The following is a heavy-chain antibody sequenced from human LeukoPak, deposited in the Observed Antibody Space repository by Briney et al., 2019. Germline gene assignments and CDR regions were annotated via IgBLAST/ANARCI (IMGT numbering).Heavy chain of an antibody. CDR2: MAYDGSNK. D-gene: IGHD6-6*01. CDR1: GFTFSRYA. CDR3: ARDREEYSSNRHIFY. Sequence: GGSLRLSCAASGFTFSRYAMHWVRQAPGKGLEWVAVMAYDGSNKYYADSMKGRFTISRDNSKNTLYLQMNSLKAEDTALYYCARDREEYSSNRHIFYWGQGTLVTVSS. J-gene: IGHJ4*02. V-gene: IGHV3-30*04.